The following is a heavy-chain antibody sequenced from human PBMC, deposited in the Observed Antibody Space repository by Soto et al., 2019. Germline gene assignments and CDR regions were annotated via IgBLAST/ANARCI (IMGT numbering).Heavy chain of an antibody. D-gene: IGHD2-2*01. V-gene: IGHV1-18*01. CDR2: ISGYNGDK. Sequence: VLLVQSGDEVKKPGASVKVSCKASGSNSVNYGLSWLRQAPGRGHEWLAWISGYNGDKYYAQNIQGRVAIPPDTSTNTLYMDRKSLRSADTAVYYCARTRLDFRTASCYDFWGQGTLVTVSS. J-gene: IGHJ4*02. CDR3: ARTRLDFRTASCYDF. CDR1: GSNSVNYG.